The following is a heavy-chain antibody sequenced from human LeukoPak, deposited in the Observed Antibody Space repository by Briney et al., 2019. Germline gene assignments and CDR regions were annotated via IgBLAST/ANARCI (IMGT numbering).Heavy chain of an antibody. V-gene: IGHV1-69*13. CDR2: IIPIFGTA. CDR1: GGTFSSYA. D-gene: IGHD3-9*01. CDR3: ARDLVKAPIGGY. Sequence: GASVKVSCKASGGTFSSYAISWVRQAPGQGLEWMGGIIPIFGTANYAQKFQGRVTITADESTSTAYMELSSLRSEDTAVYYCARDLVKAPIGGYWGQGTLVTVSS. J-gene: IGHJ4*02.